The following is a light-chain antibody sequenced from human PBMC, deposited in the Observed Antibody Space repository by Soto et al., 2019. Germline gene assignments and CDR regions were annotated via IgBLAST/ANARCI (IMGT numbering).Light chain of an antibody. CDR1: QSVSSNY. CDR3: HQYGGSPPT. V-gene: IGKV3-20*01. J-gene: IGKJ1*01. Sequence: EILLTQSPCTLSLSPGERATLSCRASQSVSSNYLAWYQQKPGQAPRLRMDGASSRATGIPERFSGSGSGTDFTLTISRLEPEDFAVYYCHQYGGSPPTFGQGTKVDIK. CDR2: GAS.